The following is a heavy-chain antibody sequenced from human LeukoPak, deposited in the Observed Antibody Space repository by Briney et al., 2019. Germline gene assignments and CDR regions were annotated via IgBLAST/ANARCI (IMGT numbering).Heavy chain of an antibody. Sequence: RGSLRLSCAASGFTFDDYAMHWVRQAPGKGLEWVSLISWNGGTTYYADSVKGRFTISRDNSKNSLYLQMNSLRPEDTALYYCAKGRGDSCSSRGYFDYWGQGTLVTVSS. CDR1: GFTFDDYA. J-gene: IGHJ4*02. V-gene: IGHV3-43D*03. CDR2: ISWNGGTT. CDR3: AKGRGDSCSSRGYFDY. D-gene: IGHD6-6*01.